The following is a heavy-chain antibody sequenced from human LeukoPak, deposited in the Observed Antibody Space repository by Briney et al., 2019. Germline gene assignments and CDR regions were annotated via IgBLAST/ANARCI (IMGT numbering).Heavy chain of an antibody. D-gene: IGHD6-13*01. J-gene: IGHJ5*02. CDR1: GGSISSGGYY. V-gene: IGHV4-31*03. Sequence: SQTLSLTFTVSGGSISSGGYYWSWIRPHPGKGLEWIGFIYYSGSTYYNPSLKSRATISIDTSKNQFSLKLSSVTAADTAVYYCARGTGGAAAADFDPWGQGTLVTVSS. CDR2: IYYSGST. CDR3: ARGTGGAAAADFDP.